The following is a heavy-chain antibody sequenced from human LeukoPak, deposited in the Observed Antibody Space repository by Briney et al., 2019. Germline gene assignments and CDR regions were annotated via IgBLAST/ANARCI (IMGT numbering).Heavy chain of an antibody. D-gene: IGHD3-10*02. CDR3: AELGITMIGGV. J-gene: IGHJ6*04. V-gene: IGHV3-48*04. CDR1: GFTFSSYS. CDR2: ISSSASII. Sequence: GGSLRLSCAASGFTFSSYSMNWVRQAPGKGLEWVSYISSSASIIYYSDSVKGRFTISRDNAKNSLYLQMNSLRAEDTAVYYCAELGITMIGGVWGKGTTVTISS.